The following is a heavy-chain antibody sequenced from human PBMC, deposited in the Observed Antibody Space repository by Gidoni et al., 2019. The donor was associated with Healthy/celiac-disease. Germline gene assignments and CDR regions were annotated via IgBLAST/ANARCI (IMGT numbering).Heavy chain of an antibody. Sequence: QVQLVESGGGVVQPGRSLRLSCAASGFTLRSYAMHWVRLAPGKGLECVAVISYDGSNKYYADSVKGRFTISRDNSKNTLYLQMNSLRAEDTAVYYCARDKYSSSSGGSFNWFDPWGQGTLVTVSS. D-gene: IGHD6-6*01. V-gene: IGHV3-30-3*01. CDR3: ARDKYSSSSGGSFNWFDP. J-gene: IGHJ5*02. CDR2: ISYDGSNK. CDR1: GFTLRSYA.